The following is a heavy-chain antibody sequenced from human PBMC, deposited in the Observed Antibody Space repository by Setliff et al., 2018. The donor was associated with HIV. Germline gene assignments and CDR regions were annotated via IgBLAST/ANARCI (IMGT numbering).Heavy chain of an antibody. D-gene: IGHD6-13*01. J-gene: IGHJ4*02. CDR2: IYYSGST. CDR3: AREDKYGYSSSWYNY. Sequence: SETLSLTCTVSGGSISSHYWGWIRQPPGKGLEWIGYIYYSGSTNYNPSLKSRVTISIDTSNNQFSLKLRSLTAADTAVYYCAREDKYGYSSSWYNYWGQGALVTVSS. CDR1: GGSISSHY. V-gene: IGHV4-59*11.